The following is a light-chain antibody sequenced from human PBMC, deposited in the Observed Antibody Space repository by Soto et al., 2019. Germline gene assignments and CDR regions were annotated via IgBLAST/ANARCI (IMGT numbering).Light chain of an antibody. Sequence: QAVVTQPPSVSGAPGQRVTISCTGSSSNIGAGYDVHWYQQLPGTAPRLLIYGNINRPSGVPDRFSGSKFGTSASLAITGLQAEDEADYYCQSYDSSLSAVVFGGGTKLTVL. CDR2: GNI. CDR3: QSYDSSLSAVV. V-gene: IGLV1-40*01. CDR1: SSNIGAGYD. J-gene: IGLJ2*01.